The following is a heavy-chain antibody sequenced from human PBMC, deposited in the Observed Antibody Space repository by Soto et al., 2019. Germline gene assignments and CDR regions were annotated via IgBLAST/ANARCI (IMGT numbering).Heavy chain of an antibody. CDR1: GGTFSSYT. Sequence: QVQLVQSGAEVKKPGSSVKVSCKASGGTFSSYTISWVRQAPGQGLEWMGRIIPILGIANYAQKFQGRVTITADKSTSTAYMELSRLRSEDRAVYYCAMEYCSSTSCYRDYWGQGTLVTVSS. CDR2: IIPILGIA. V-gene: IGHV1-69*02. D-gene: IGHD2-2*02. CDR3: AMEYCSSTSCYRDY. J-gene: IGHJ4*02.